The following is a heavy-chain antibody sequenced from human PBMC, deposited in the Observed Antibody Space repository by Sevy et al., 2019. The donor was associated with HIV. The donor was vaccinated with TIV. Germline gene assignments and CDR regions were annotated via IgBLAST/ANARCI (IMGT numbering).Heavy chain of an antibody. D-gene: IGHD2-21*02. V-gene: IGHV1-69*13. CDR3: ATGGDCGSDCSIYYFDY. CDR2: IRPIFGTV. CDR1: GGTFSTFL. J-gene: IGHJ4*02. Sequence: ASVKVSCKASGGTFSTFLISWVRQAPGQGLEWMGGIRPIFGTVDYAQKFQARVTITADESTSTAYMELSSLRPEDTAVYYCATGGDCGSDCSIYYFDYWGQGTLVTVSS.